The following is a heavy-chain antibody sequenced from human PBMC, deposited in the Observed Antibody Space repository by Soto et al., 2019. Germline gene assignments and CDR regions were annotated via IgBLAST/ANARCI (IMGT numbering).Heavy chain of an antibody. CDR3: ARKLLTGTLPSYYYYYGMDV. CDR2: IWYDGSNK. Sequence: QVQLVESGGGVVQPGRSLRLSCAASGFTFSSYGMHWVRQAPGKGLEWVAVIWYDGSNKYYADSVKGRFTISRDNSKNTLYLQMNSLRAEDTAVYYCARKLLTGTLPSYYYYYGMDVW. V-gene: IGHV3-33*01. J-gene: IGHJ6*01. CDR1: GFTFSSYG. D-gene: IGHD1-20*01.